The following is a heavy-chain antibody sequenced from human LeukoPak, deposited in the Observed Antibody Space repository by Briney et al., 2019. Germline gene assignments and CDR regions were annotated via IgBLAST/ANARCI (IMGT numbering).Heavy chain of an antibody. Sequence: ASVKVSCKASGYTFTSYGISWVRQAPGQGLEWMGGIIPIFGTANYAQKFQGRVTITADESTSTAYMELSSLRSEDTAVYYCARELRICSSTSCYSIFDYWGQGTLVTVSS. CDR3: ARELRICSSTSCYSIFDY. D-gene: IGHD2-2*01. J-gene: IGHJ4*02. CDR2: IIPIFGTA. V-gene: IGHV1-69*13. CDR1: GYTFTSYG.